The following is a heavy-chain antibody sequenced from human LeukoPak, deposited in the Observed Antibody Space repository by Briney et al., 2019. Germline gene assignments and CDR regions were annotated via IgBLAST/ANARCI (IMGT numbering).Heavy chain of an antibody. CDR1: GFTFSSYS. CDR3: AKNPRGYYYDSSGYIH. V-gene: IGHV3-21*04. D-gene: IGHD3-22*01. Sequence: GGSLRLSCAASGFTFSSYSMNWVRQAPGKGLEWVSSISSSSSYIYYADSVKGRFTISRDNSKNTLYLQMNSLRAEDTAVYYCAKNPRGYYYDSSGYIHWGQGTLVTVSS. CDR2: ISSSSSYI. J-gene: IGHJ4*02.